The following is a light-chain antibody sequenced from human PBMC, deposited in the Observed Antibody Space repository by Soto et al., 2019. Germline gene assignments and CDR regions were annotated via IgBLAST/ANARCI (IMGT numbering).Light chain of an antibody. CDR1: QRIGTNS. V-gene: IGKV3-20*01. Sequence: EIVLTQSPGTLSLSPGNRATLSCTASQRIGTNSLAWFQQKPDQAPTLLIYGASARVPGIPDSFSGSGSGTDFTLTISRLQPEDFAVYYCQQYAKIPLTFGGGTKVDIK. J-gene: IGKJ4*01. CDR3: QQYAKIPLT. CDR2: GAS.